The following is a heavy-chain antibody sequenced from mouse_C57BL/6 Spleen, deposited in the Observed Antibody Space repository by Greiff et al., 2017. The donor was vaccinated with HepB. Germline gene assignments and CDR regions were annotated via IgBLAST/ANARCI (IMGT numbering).Heavy chain of an antibody. D-gene: IGHD1-1*01. CDR3: ARDGGREGFAY. CDR2: ISYDGSN. V-gene: IGHV3-6*01. CDR1: GYSITSGYY. Sequence: VQLQQSGPGLVKPSQSLSLTCSVTGYSITSGYYWNWIRQFPGNKLEWMGYISYDGSNNYNPSLKNRISITRDTSKNQFFLKLNSVTTEDTATYYCARDGGREGFAYWGQGTLVTVSA. J-gene: IGHJ3*01.